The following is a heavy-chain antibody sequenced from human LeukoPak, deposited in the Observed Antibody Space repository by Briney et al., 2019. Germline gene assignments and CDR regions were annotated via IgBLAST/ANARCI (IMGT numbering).Heavy chain of an antibody. CDR1: GFTFSSYA. CDR2: TSGSGGST. Sequence: PGGSLRLSCAASGFTFSSYAMSWVRQAPGKGLEWVSATSGSGGSTYYADSVKGRFTISRDNSKNTLYLQMNSLRAEDTAVYYCAKEPTFYDSSGYYDYWGQGTLVTVSS. CDR3: AKEPTFYDSSGYYDY. D-gene: IGHD3-22*01. J-gene: IGHJ4*02. V-gene: IGHV3-23*01.